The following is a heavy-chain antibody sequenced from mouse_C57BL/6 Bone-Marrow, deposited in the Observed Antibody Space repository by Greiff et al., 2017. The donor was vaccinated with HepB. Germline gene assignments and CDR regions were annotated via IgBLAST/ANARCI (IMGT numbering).Heavy chain of an antibody. D-gene: IGHD2-5*01. V-gene: IGHV1-4*01. CDR1: GYTFTSYT. CDR2: INPSSGYT. Sequence: VMLVESGAELARPGASVKMSCKASGYTFTSYTMHWVKQRPGQGLEWIGYINPSSGYTKYNQKFKDKATLTADKSSSTAYMQLSSLTSEDSAVYYCARSGNYSNYFDYWGQGTTLTVSS. CDR3: ARSGNYSNYFDY. J-gene: IGHJ2*01.